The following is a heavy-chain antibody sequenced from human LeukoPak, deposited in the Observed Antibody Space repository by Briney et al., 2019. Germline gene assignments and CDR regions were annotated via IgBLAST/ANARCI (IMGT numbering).Heavy chain of an antibody. D-gene: IGHD3-22*01. Sequence: GGSLRLSCAASGFTFSSYAMHWVRQAPGKGLEWVAVISYDGSNKYYADSVKGRFTISRDNSKNTLYLQMNSLRAEDTAVYYCALPYYYDSSGSPPPHGAFDIWGQGTMVTVSS. J-gene: IGHJ3*02. CDR3: ALPYYYDSSGSPPPHGAFDI. CDR2: ISYDGSNK. CDR1: GFTFSSYA. V-gene: IGHV3-30-3*01.